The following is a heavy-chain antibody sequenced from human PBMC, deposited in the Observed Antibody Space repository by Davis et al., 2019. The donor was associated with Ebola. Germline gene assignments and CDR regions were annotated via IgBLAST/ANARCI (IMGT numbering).Heavy chain of an antibody. CDR1: GGYFSGYY. CDR3: AREGPGY. D-gene: IGHD3-10*01. J-gene: IGHJ4*02. V-gene: IGHV4-34*01. CDR2: INEGGYT. Sequence: SETLSLTCAVSGGYFSGYYWSWIRQSPGKGLEWLGEINEGGYTNYNPSLKSRVTISIDTSKNQFSLKLTSVTAADTAVYYCAREGPGYWGQGTLVTVSS.